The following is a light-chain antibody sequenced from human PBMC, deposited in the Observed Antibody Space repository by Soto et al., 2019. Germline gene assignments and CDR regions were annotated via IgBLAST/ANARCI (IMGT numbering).Light chain of an antibody. CDR1: QSLVNSDGNTY. CDR3: IQCIHWPWT. Sequence: DVVMTQSPLSLPVTLGQPASISCRSSQSLVNSDGNTYLNWFQQRPGQSPGRIIYKVSDRDSKVPDRLGGSGSGTDFTRKIGWVEAEDLGVYYCIQCIHWPWTFGQGTKVDIK. J-gene: IGKJ1*01. V-gene: IGKV2-30*01. CDR2: KVS.